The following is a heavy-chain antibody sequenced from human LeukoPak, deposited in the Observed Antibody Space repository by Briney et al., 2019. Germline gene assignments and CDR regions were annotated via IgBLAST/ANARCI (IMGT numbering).Heavy chain of an antibody. CDR2: IYSGGST. CDR3: ARAKNYDFWSGYYTSPLAFDI. CDR1: GFTVSSNY. J-gene: IGHJ3*02. Sequence: GGSLRLSCAASGFTVSSNYMSWVRQAPGKGLEWVSVIYSGGSTYYADSVKGRFTISRDNSKNTLYLQMNSLRAKDTAVYYCARAKNYDFWSGYYTSPLAFDIWGQGTMVTVSS. V-gene: IGHV3-66*01. D-gene: IGHD3-3*01.